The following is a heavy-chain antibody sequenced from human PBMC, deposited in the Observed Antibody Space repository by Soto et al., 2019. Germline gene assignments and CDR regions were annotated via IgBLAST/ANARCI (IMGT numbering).Heavy chain of an antibody. V-gene: IGHV4-39*01. J-gene: IGHJ5*02. D-gene: IGHD3-22*01. CDR3: ARQDAMIVVVITGPWFDP. CDR1: GGSISSSSYY. Sequence: SETLSLTCTVSGGSISSSSYYWGWIRQPPGKGLEWIGSIYYSGSTYYNPSLKSRVTISVDTSKNQFSLKLSSVTAADTAVYYCARQDAMIVVVITGPWFDPWGQGT. CDR2: IYYSGST.